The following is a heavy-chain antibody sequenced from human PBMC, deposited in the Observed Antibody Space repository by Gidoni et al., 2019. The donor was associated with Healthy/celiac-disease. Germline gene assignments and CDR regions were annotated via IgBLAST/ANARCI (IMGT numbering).Heavy chain of an antibody. J-gene: IGHJ4*02. Sequence: QVQLQESGPGLVKPSETLSLTCTVSGGSISSYYWSWIRQPAGKGLEWIGRIYTSGSTNYNPSLKSRVTMSVDTSKNQFSLKLSSVTAADTAVYYCAREFHYDFWSGYYGDTSFDYWGQGTLVTVSS. D-gene: IGHD3-3*01. CDR2: IYTSGST. V-gene: IGHV4-4*07. CDR1: GGSISSYY. CDR3: AREFHYDFWSGYYGDTSFDY.